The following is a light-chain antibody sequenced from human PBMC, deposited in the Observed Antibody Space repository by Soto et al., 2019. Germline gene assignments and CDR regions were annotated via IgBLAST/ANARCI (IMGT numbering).Light chain of an antibody. V-gene: IGKV3-15*01. CDR3: QHYNNWST. Sequence: EIVMTQSPATLSLSPGERATLSCRASQSVSSSLAWYQQRPGQAPRLLIYDASTRATDIPARFSGSGSGTEFTLTISNLQSEDFAVYYCQHYNNWSTFGQGTRLEIK. J-gene: IGKJ5*01. CDR2: DAS. CDR1: QSVSSS.